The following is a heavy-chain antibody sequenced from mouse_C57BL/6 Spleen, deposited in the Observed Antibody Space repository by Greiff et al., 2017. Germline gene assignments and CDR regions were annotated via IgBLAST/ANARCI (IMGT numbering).Heavy chain of an antibody. Sequence: EVKLQESGPELVKPGASVKISCKASGYSFTDYNMNWVKQSNGKSLEWIGVINPNYGTTSYNQKFKGKATLTVDQSSSTAYMQLNSLTSEDSAVYYCASKYYGSSWFAYWGQGTLVTVSA. D-gene: IGHD1-1*01. V-gene: IGHV1-39*01. CDR2: INPNYGTT. CDR3: ASKYYGSSWFAY. J-gene: IGHJ3*01. CDR1: GYSFTDYN.